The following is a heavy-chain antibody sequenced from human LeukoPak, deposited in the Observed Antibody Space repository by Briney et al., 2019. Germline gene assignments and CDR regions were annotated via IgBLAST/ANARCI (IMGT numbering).Heavy chain of an antibody. Sequence: QPGGSLRLSCAASGFTFSSYAMSWVRQAPGKGLEWVSGISGSGGSTNYADTVKGRFTISRDNSKNTLYLQMNSLRAEDTAVYYCAKRSLTIIRYMDVWGKGTTVTVSS. D-gene: IGHD3-3*01. V-gene: IGHV3-23*01. CDR2: ISGSGGST. J-gene: IGHJ6*03. CDR3: AKRSLTIIRYMDV. CDR1: GFTFSSYA.